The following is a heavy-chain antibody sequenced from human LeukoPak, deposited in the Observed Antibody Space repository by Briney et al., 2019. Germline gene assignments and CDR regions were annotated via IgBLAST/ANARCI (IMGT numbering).Heavy chain of an antibody. Sequence: GGSLRLSCAASGFTFSSYWMSWVRQAPGKGLEWVANIKQDGSEKYYVDSVKGRFTISRDNAKNSLYLQMNSLRAEDTAVYYCARGGPYYYDSSGYYCAFDIWGQGTMVTVSS. J-gene: IGHJ3*02. CDR2: IKQDGSEK. D-gene: IGHD3-22*01. V-gene: IGHV3-7*01. CDR3: ARGGPYYYDSSGYYCAFDI. CDR1: GFTFSSYW.